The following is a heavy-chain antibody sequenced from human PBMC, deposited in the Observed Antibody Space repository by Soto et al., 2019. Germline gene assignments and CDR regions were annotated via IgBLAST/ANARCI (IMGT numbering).Heavy chain of an antibody. J-gene: IGHJ4*02. CDR1: GFTFSSYA. CDR2: ISGGGGST. CDR3: AKLPFMAVPSSPHFDS. Sequence: PGGSLRLSCATSGFTFSSYAMSWVRQAPGKGLEWVSAISGGGGSTYYADSVKGRFTISGDNSKNTLFLQMNSLRAEDTALYYCAKLPFMAVPSSPHFDSWGQGTLVTVSS. D-gene: IGHD6-19*01. V-gene: IGHV3-23*01.